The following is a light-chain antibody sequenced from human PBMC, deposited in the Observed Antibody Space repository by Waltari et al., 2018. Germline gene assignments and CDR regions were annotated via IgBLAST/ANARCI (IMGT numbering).Light chain of an antibody. CDR3: SSYAGSGTYI. V-gene: IGLV2-23*02. Sequence: QAAPTQSPSVSGSAGQSVTIACTGTSSDIGYYNAVSWYQQHPGKAPKLMIYEVSKRPSGVSDRFSGTRACNTASLTNSGLQAEDEADYYCSSYAGSGTYIFGVGTRLTVL. CDR2: EVS. CDR1: SSDIGYYNA. J-gene: IGLJ1*01.